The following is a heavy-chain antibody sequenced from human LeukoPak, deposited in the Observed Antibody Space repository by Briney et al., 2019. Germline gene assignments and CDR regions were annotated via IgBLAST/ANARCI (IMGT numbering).Heavy chain of an antibody. CDR3: ARGAAATYDY. CDR2: ISSSSSYI. CDR1: GFTFSSYS. V-gene: IGHV3-21*01. J-gene: IGHJ4*02. D-gene: IGHD6-13*01. Sequence: GGSLRLSCAASGFTFSSYSMNWVRQAPGKGLEWVSSISSSSSYIYYADSVKGRFTISKDNAKNSLYLQMNSLRAEDTAVYYCARGAAATYDYWGQGTLVTVSS.